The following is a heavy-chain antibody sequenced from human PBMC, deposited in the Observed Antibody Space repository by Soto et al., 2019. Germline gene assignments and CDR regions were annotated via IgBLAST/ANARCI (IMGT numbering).Heavy chain of an antibody. V-gene: IGHV3-33*01. Sequence: QVQLVESGGGVVQPGRSLRLSCAASGFTFSSYGMHWGRQAPGKGLEWVAVIWYDGSNKYYADSVKGRFTISRDNSKNTLYLQMNSLRAEDTAVYYCARDYYDSSGYYRTLDYWGQGTLVTVSS. J-gene: IGHJ4*02. CDR1: GFTFSSYG. CDR3: ARDYYDSSGYYRTLDY. D-gene: IGHD3-22*01. CDR2: IWYDGSNK.